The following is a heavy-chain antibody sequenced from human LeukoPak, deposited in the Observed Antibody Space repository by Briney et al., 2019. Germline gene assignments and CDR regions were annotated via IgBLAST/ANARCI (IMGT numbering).Heavy chain of an antibody. CDR3: ARGPTNITIFGVERAYYFDY. CDR2: INHSGST. J-gene: IGHJ4*02. Sequence: SETLSLTCAVYGGSFSGYYWSWIRQPPGKGLEWIGEINHSGSTNYNPSLKSRVTISVDTSKNQFSLKLSSVTAADTAVYYCARGPTNITIFGVERAYYFDYWGQGTLVTVSS. D-gene: IGHD3-3*01. CDR1: GGSFSGYY. V-gene: IGHV4-34*01.